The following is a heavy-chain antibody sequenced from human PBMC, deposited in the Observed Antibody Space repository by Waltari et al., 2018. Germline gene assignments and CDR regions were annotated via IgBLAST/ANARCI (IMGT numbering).Heavy chain of an antibody. D-gene: IGHD5-12*01. CDR3: AAYSGYDAMWFDP. CDR2: ILPGYSDT. Sequence: EVQLVQSGAEVKKPGESLKIACKGSGYSFTSYWIGWVRQMPGKGLEWLGLILPGYSDTRPSPSFQGQVTISADKSLSTAYLQCSSLKASDTAMYYCAAYSGYDAMWFDPWGQGTLVTVSS. CDR1: GYSFTSYW. V-gene: IGHV5-51*03. J-gene: IGHJ5*02.